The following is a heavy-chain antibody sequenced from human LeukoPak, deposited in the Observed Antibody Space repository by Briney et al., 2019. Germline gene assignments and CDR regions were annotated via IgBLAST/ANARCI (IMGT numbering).Heavy chain of an antibody. CDR2: IYHSGST. Sequence: PSETLSLTCTVSGGSISSSSYYWGWIRQPPGKGLEWIGSIYHSGSTYYNPSLKSRVTISVDTSKNQFSLKLSSVTAADTAVYYCARVGSGSYYYYYYMDVWGKGTTVTVSS. J-gene: IGHJ6*03. V-gene: IGHV4-39*07. CDR3: ARVGSGSYYYYYYMDV. CDR1: GGSISSSSYY. D-gene: IGHD1-26*01.